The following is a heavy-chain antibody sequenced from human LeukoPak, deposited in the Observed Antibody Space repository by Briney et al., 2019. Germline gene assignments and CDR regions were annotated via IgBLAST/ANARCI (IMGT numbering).Heavy chain of an antibody. CDR2: ISSFSNFR. Sequence: GGSLRLSCAASGFTFSDYYMSWIRPAPGKGLEWVSHISSFSNFRSYADSVKGRFTISRDNAKNSLYLQVNSLRAEDTAVYYCARPTIAAAGNFEYWGQGTLVTVSS. CDR1: GFTFSDYY. V-gene: IGHV3-11*03. CDR3: ARPTIAAAGNFEY. J-gene: IGHJ4*02. D-gene: IGHD6-13*01.